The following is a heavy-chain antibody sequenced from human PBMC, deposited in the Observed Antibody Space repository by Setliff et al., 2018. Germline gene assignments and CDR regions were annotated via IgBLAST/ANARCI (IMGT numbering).Heavy chain of an antibody. Sequence: NLSETLSLTCNVSGGSISSYSWSWIRQAPGKGLEWIGYLYYSGNTNYNPSLKSRVTISGDTSQNYFSLKLTSVTEADTAVYYCARRPGYRSAHSNESYWGQGTLVTVSS. J-gene: IGHJ4*02. CDR3: ARRPGYRSAHSNESY. CDR2: LYYSGNT. V-gene: IGHV4-59*01. CDR1: GGSISSYS. D-gene: IGHD3-16*02.